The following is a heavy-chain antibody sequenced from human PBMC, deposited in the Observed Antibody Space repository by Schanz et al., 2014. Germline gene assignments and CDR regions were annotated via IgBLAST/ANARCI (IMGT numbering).Heavy chain of an antibody. CDR1: GFTFSSYA. Sequence: DVHLMESGGGLVQPGGSLSLSCAGSGFTFSSYAMNWAPQAPGKGVEWVSVISGSGDDTYYADSVKGRFTISRDNSKNTLYLHMNSLRVEDTAVYYCAPLDDCGGGCPINDAFDVWGQGTMVTVSS. V-gene: IGHV3-23*01. CDR2: ISGSGDDT. CDR3: APLDDCGGGCPINDAFDV. J-gene: IGHJ3*01. D-gene: IGHD2-21*01.